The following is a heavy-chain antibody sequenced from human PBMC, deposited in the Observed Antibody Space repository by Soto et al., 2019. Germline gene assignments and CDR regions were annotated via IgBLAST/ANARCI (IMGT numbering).Heavy chain of an antibody. CDR1: GGSISSGGYY. CDR2: IYYSGST. CDR3: ARDFGSSGYYWFDP. D-gene: IGHD3-22*01. J-gene: IGHJ5*02. V-gene: IGHV4-31*03. Sequence: SDTLSLTCTVSGGSISSGGYYWSWIRQHPGKGLEWIGYIYYSGSTYYNPSLKSRVTISVDTSKNQFSLKLSSVTAADTAVYYCARDFGSSGYYWFDPWGQGTLVTVS.